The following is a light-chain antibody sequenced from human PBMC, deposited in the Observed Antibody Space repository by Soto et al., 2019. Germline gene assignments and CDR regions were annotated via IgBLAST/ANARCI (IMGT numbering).Light chain of an antibody. V-gene: IGKV3-20*01. J-gene: IGKJ1*01. CDR3: QQYYNWWT. CDR2: GAS. Sequence: IVLTQYPGIPSLSPGERATLSRRASQSVSSSYLAWYQQKPGQAPRLLIYGASSRATGIPDRFIGSGSGTEFTLTISSMKSEDFAVYHCQQYYNWWTFGQGTKVDI. CDR1: QSVSSSY.